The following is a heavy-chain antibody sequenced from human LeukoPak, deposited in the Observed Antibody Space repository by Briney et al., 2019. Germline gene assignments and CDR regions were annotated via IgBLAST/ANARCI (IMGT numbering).Heavy chain of an antibody. CDR3: ARRAVAGPRIYYYYYYMDV. J-gene: IGHJ6*03. Sequence: SETLSLTCAVYGGSFSGYYWSWIRQPPGKGLEWIGEINHSGSTNYNPSLKSRVTISVDTSKNQFSLKLSSVTAADTAVYYCARRAVAGPRIYYYYYYMDVWGKGITVTISS. D-gene: IGHD6-19*01. CDR1: GGSFSGYY. CDR2: INHSGST. V-gene: IGHV4-34*01.